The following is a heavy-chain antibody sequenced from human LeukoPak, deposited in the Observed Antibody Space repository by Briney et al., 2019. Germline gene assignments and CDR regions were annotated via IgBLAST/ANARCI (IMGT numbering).Heavy chain of an antibody. CDR1: GDSVSSNSAA. V-gene: IGHV6-1*01. CDR3: ARVVLSITMEDSRGAFDI. D-gene: IGHD3-10*01. Sequence: SQTLSLTCAISGDSVSSNSAAWNWIRQSPSRGLEWLGRTYYRSKWYNDYAVSVKSRITINPDTSKNQFSLQLNSVTPEDTAVYYCARVVLSITMEDSRGAFDIWGQGTMVTVSS. J-gene: IGHJ3*02. CDR2: TYYRSKWYN.